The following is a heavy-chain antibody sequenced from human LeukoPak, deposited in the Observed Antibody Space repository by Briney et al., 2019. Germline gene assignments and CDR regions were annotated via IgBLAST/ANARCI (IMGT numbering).Heavy chain of an antibody. Sequence: PSETLSLTCTVSGGSISSYYWSWIRQPPVKGLEWIGYIYYSGSTNYNPSLTSRVTISVDTSKNQFSLKLSSVTAADTAVYYCARARRDGYNFYYYGMDVWGQGTTVTVSS. V-gene: IGHV4-59*01. J-gene: IGHJ6*02. D-gene: IGHD5-24*01. CDR1: GGSISSYY. CDR3: ARARRDGYNFYYYGMDV. CDR2: IYYSGST.